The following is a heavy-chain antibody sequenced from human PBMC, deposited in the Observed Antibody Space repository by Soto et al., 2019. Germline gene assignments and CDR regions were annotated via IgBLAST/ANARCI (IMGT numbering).Heavy chain of an antibody. Sequence: SGGSLRLSCAASGFTFSSYAMSWVRQAPGKGLEWVSAISGSGGSTYYADSVKGRFTISRDNSKNTLYLQMNSLRAEDTAVYYCAKDHAPYCGGDCYSFYYYYGMDVWGQGTTVTAP. CDR2: ISGSGGST. V-gene: IGHV3-23*01. CDR3: AKDHAPYCGGDCYSFYYYYGMDV. D-gene: IGHD2-21*02. CDR1: GFTFSSYA. J-gene: IGHJ6*02.